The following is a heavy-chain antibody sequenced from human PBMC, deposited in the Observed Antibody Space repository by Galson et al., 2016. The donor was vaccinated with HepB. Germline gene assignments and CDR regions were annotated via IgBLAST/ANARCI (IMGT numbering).Heavy chain of an antibody. CDR1: GFTFSDYA. J-gene: IGHJ3*02. CDR3: VKRRDVADDAFDK. V-gene: IGHV3-23*01. Sequence: SLRLSCAASGFTFSDYAMSWVRQAPGKGLEWVSGISDSGGAIYYADSVKGRFTTSRDNSRNTLYLQMNGLRAADTAIYYCVKRRDVADDAFDKWGQGTMVTVSS. D-gene: IGHD2-21*02. CDR2: ISDSGGAI.